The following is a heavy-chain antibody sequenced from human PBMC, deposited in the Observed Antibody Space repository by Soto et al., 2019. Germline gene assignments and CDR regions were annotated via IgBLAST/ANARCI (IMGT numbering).Heavy chain of an antibody. Sequence: SETLSLTCAVYGGSFSGYYWSWIRQPPGKGLEWIGEINHSGSTNYNPSLKSRVTISVDTSKNQFSLKLSSVTAADTAVYYCAREKRLTPFDYWGQGTLVTVSS. V-gene: IGHV4-34*01. CDR3: AREKRLTPFDY. J-gene: IGHJ4*02. D-gene: IGHD1-1*01. CDR2: INHSGST. CDR1: GGSFSGYY.